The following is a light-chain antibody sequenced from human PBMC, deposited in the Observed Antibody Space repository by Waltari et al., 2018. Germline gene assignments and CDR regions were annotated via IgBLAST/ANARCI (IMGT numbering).Light chain of an antibody. J-gene: IGKJ1*01. CDR2: YAS. CDR1: QTIGTS. CDR3: HQSSTLTGT. Sequence: EIVLTQSPDIQSVTPKATVTITCRASQTIGTSLQWYQQKPGQSPKLLVKYASQSVSGVPSRFSGSGSGTDFSLTINSLEAEDIATYYCHQSSTLTGTFGQGTRLEIK. V-gene: IGKV6-21*01.